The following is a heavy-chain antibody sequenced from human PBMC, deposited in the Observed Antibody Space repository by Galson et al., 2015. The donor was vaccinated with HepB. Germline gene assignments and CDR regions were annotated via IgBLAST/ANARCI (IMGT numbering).Heavy chain of an antibody. CDR2: ISSSSSTI. J-gene: IGHJ4*02. V-gene: IGHV3-48*02. D-gene: IGHD3-22*01. CDR3: ARSEDSSGYYYRSFDY. CDR1: GFTFSSYS. Sequence: SLRLSCAASGFTFSSYSMNWVRQAPGKGLEWISYISSSSSTIYYADSVEGRFTISRDNANNSLYLQVNSLRDEDTAVYYCARSEDSSGYYYRSFDYWGQGTLVTVSS.